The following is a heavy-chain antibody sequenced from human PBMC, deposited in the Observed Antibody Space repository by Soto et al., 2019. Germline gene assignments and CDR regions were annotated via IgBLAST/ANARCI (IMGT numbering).Heavy chain of an antibody. J-gene: IGHJ6*02. CDR1: GCTFSSHR. CDR2: ISYDGSNK. Sequence: HPGGSXRLSCEASGCTFSSHRMLCVRQAPGKGLEWVAVISYDGSNKYLADSVKGRFTISRDTSKNKLYLQMHTPRYEAAHVYYRAKDPIDRGTLLFGVLDMWGQGTTGTVSS. V-gene: IGHV3-30*18. D-gene: IGHD3-10*01. CDR3: AKDPIDRGTLLFGVLDM.